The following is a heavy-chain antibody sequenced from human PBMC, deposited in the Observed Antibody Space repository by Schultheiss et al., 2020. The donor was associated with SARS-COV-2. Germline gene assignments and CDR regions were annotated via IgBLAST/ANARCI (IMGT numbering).Heavy chain of an antibody. CDR1: GFTFSSYA. CDR3: ARGSSANPFDY. Sequence: GGSLRLSCAASGFTFSSYAMSWVRQAPGKGLEWVSAISGSGGSTYYADSVKGRFTISRDNSKNTLYLQMNSLRAEDTAVYCCARGSSANPFDYWGQGTLVTVSS. CDR2: ISGSGGST. D-gene: IGHD1-14*01. J-gene: IGHJ4*02. V-gene: IGHV3-23*01.